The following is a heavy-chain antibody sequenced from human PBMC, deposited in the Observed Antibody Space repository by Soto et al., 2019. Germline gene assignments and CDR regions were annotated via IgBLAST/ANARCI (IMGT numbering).Heavy chain of an antibody. Sequence: ASVKASCKASGYDCSNSGISWVRQAPGQGLESMWWISTFTGDTTYAQRVQGRVAMTTDTSTTTAYMELRSLRSDDTAVYFCAREGGSNSWYGVGYYYYGMDVWGQGTTVTVSS. D-gene: IGHD6-13*01. CDR2: ISTFTGDT. CDR3: AREGGSNSWYGVGYYYYGMDV. J-gene: IGHJ6*02. V-gene: IGHV1-18*04. CDR1: GYDCSNSG.